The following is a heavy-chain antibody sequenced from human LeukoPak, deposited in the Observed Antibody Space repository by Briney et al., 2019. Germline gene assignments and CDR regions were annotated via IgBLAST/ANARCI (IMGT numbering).Heavy chain of an antibody. CDR3: ARAIGEDY. Sequence: SETLSLTCTVSGGSISSYYWSWIRQPPGKGLEWIGYIYYSGSTNYNPSLKSRVTISVDTSKNQFSLKLSSVTPADTAVYYCARAIGEDYWGQGTLVTVSS. J-gene: IGHJ4*02. D-gene: IGHD3-10*01. CDR1: GGSISSYY. V-gene: IGHV4-59*01. CDR2: IYYSGST.